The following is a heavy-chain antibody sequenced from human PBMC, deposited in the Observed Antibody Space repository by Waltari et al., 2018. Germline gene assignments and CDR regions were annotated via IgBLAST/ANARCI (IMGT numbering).Heavy chain of an antibody. CDR1: GYTFTRYG. Sequence: QVQLVQSGAEVEKPGASVKVSCKAIGYTFTRYGISWVRQAPGQGLEWMGWVSRHNGDTDYAQKFQGRVTMATDTFMNTAYMELRSLRPDDTAVYDCAGGAPYGDYLPCDYWGQGTLVTVSS. CDR2: VSRHNGDT. J-gene: IGHJ4*02. CDR3: AGGAPYGDYLPCDY. V-gene: IGHV1-18*04. D-gene: IGHD4-17*01.